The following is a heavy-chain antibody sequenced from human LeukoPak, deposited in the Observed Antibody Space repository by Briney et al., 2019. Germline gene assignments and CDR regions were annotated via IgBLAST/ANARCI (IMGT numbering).Heavy chain of an antibody. V-gene: IGHV3-7*01. J-gene: IGHJ4*02. CDR3: ARSEAVGTVDY. CDR2: IKEDGSAN. Sequence: GGSLRLSCAASGLTFSNYWMSWVRQAPGKGLEWVANIKEDGSANWCIDSVKGRFTISRDNVKNSLYLQMNSLRAEDTAVYYCARSEAVGTVDYWGQGALVTVSS. CDR1: GLTFSNYW. D-gene: IGHD2-21*02.